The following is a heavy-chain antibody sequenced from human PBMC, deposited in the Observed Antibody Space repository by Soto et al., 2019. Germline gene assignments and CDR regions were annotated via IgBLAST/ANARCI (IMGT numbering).Heavy chain of an antibody. CDR2: IHYSGNT. CDR1: GGSINSDGYS. D-gene: IGHD6-13*01. V-gene: IGHV4-61*08. Sequence: SETLSLTCTVSGGSINSDGYSWSWIRQHPGKGLEWIGYIHYSGNTYYNPSLKSRVTISVDTSKNQFSLKLSSVTAADTAVYYCARGGGAAAGSNFDYWGQGTLFTVSS. J-gene: IGHJ4*01. CDR3: ARGGGAAAGSNFDY.